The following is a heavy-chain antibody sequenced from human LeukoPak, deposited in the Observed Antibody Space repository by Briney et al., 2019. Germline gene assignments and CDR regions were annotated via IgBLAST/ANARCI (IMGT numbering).Heavy chain of an antibody. V-gene: IGHV4-34*01. CDR2: IYHSGST. J-gene: IGHJ6*03. CDR1: GGSFSGYY. CDR3: AKDLFPSYYGSGSSPYYYMDV. D-gene: IGHD3-10*01. Sequence: PSETLSLTCAVYGGSFSGYYWSWIRQPPGKGLEWIGSIYHSGSTYYNPSLKSRVTISVDTSKNQFSLKLSSVTAADTAVYYCAKDLFPSYYGSGSSPYYYMDVWGKGTTVTISS.